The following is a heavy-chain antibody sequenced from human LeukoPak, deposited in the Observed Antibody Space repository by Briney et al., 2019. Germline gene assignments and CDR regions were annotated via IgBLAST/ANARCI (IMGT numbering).Heavy chain of an antibody. J-gene: IGHJ5*02. CDR2: IYHSGST. Sequence: SQTLSLTCTVSGGSISSGGYYWSWIRQPPGKGLEWIGYIYHSGSTYYNPSLKSRVTISVDRSKNQFSLKLSSVTAADTAVYYCARVYCSSTSCTINWFDPWGRGTLVTVSS. CDR3: ARVYCSSTSCTINWFDP. V-gene: IGHV4-30-2*01. CDR1: GGSISSGGYY. D-gene: IGHD2-2*01.